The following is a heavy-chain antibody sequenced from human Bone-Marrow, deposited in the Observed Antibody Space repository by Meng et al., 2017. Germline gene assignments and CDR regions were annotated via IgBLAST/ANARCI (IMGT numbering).Heavy chain of an antibody. D-gene: IGHD1-26*01. J-gene: IGHJ2*01. CDR1: SHSSSSVDS. CDR2: SQHSGRT. Sequence: LLPGVVPAAVKPSAALVLVRRLRSHSSSSVDSCISVRQPPGKGLEWNGESQHSGRTYYNPSLKSRITMSVDKSKNQFYLKLSYVTAADTAVYYCARRKVGATGRAYYWYFDLWGRGTLVTVSS. V-gene: IGHV4-55*01. CDR3: ARRKVGATGRAYYWYFDL.